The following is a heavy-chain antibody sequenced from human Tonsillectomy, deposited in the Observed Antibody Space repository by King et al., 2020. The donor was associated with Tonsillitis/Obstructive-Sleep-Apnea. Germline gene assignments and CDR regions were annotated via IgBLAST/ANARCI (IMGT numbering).Heavy chain of an antibody. Sequence: VQLPQWGAGLLKPSETLSLTCAVYGGSFSGYYWSWIRQPPGKGLEWIGEINHSGSTNYNPSLKSRVTISVDTSKNQFSLKLSSVTAADTAVYYCARGSKTTWSDAFDIWGQGTMVTVSS. CDR2: INHSGST. J-gene: IGHJ3*02. D-gene: IGHD1-7*01. CDR3: ARGSKTTWSDAFDI. CDR1: GGSFSGYY. V-gene: IGHV4-34*01.